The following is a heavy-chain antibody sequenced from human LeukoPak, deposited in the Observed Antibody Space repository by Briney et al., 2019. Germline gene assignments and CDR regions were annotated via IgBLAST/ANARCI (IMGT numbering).Heavy chain of an antibody. CDR1: GDSVSSNSAA. D-gene: IGHD6-13*01. J-gene: IGHJ6*02. V-gene: IGHV6-1*01. CDR2: TYYRSKWYN. CDR3: ARVRDSEQQALVVEYGMDV. Sequence: SQTLSLTCAISGDSVSSNSAAWNWIRQSPSRGLEWLGRTYYRSKWYNDYAVFVKSRITINPDTSKNQSSLQLNSVTPEDTAVYYCARVRDSEQQALVVEYGMDVWGQGTTVTVSS.